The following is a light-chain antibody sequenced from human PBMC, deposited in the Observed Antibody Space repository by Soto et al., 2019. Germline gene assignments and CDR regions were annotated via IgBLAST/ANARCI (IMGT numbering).Light chain of an antibody. CDR1: SSNIGARYD. CDR3: QSYASSLSGVV. V-gene: IGLV1-40*01. J-gene: IGLJ2*01. CDR2: GNN. Sequence: QSVLTQPPSVSGAPGQRVTISCTGSSSNIGARYDVHWYQHLPGTAPKLLIYGNNNRPSGVPVRFSGSKSGTSASLAITGLQAEGEAVYYCQSYASSLSGVVFGGGTQLTVL.